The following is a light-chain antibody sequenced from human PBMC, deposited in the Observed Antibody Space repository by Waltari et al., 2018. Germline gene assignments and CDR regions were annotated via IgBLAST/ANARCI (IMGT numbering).Light chain of an antibody. V-gene: IGKV3-11*01. CDR2: DTS. Sequence: EIVLTQSPATLSLSPGERATLSCRASQGVSYYLAWYQQRPGQAPRLLIYDTSHRATGIPDGFRGSGSETDFTLTISSLEPEDFAVYYCQQRRNWPLTFGGGTKVEIK. J-gene: IGKJ4*01. CDR3: QQRRNWPLT. CDR1: QGVSYY.